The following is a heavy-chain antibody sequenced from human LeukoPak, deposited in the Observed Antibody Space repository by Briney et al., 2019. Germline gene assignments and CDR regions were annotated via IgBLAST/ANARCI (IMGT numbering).Heavy chain of an antibody. J-gene: IGHJ4*02. Sequence: GGSLRLSCAASGFTFSSYGMHWVRQAPGKGLEWVAVISNDGSNKYYADSVKGRFTISRDNSKNTLYLQMNSLRAEDTAVYYCAKGVWMATRTSADYWGQGTLVTVSS. CDR2: ISNDGSNK. CDR3: AKGVWMATRTSADY. CDR1: GFTFSSYG. D-gene: IGHD5-24*01. V-gene: IGHV3-30*18.